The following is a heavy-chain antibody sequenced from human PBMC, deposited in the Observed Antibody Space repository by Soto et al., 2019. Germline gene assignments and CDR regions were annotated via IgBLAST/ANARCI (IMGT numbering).Heavy chain of an antibody. J-gene: IGHJ3*01. CDR2: ISDSDGLT. Sequence: VQLLESGGALVQPGGSLRLSCAASGFAFSSYPLSWVRQAPEKGLEWVSGISDSDGLTYNADSVKGRFTISRDNSKNTLYLQMNSLRAEDTAVYFCARRAFGSSRAFDLWGQGTVVTVSS. V-gene: IGHV3-23*01. CDR3: ARRAFGSSRAFDL. CDR1: GFAFSSYP. D-gene: IGHD6-6*01.